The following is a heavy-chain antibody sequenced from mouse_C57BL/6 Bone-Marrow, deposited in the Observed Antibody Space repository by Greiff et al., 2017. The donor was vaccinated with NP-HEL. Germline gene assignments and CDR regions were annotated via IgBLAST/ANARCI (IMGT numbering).Heavy chain of an antibody. D-gene: IGHD1-1*01. Sequence: EVQLQQSGPELVKPGASVKISCKASGYTFTDYYMNWVKQSHGKSLEWIGDINPNNGGTSYNQKFKGKATLTVDKSSSTAYMELRSLTSEDSAVYYCARKMRDGSSFFDYWGQGTTLTVSS. J-gene: IGHJ2*01. CDR1: GYTFTDYY. V-gene: IGHV1-26*01. CDR3: ARKMRDGSSFFDY. CDR2: INPNNGGT.